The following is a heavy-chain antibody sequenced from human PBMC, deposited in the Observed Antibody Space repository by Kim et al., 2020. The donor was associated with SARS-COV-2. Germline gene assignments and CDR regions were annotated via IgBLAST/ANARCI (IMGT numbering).Heavy chain of an antibody. V-gene: IGHV3-23*03. J-gene: IGHJ5*02. CDR3: AKDMTSTGFGESFPFDP. Sequence: GGSLRLSCAASGFTFSSYAMSWVRQAPGKGLEWVSVIYSGGSSTYYADSVKGRFTISRDNSKNTLYLQMNSLRAEDTAVYYCAKDMTSTGFGESFPFDPWGQGTLVTVSS. D-gene: IGHD3-10*01. CDR2: IYSGGSST. CDR1: GFTFSSYA.